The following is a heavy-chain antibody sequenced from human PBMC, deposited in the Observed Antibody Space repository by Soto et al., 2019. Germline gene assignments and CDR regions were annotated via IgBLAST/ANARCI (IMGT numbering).Heavy chain of an antibody. J-gene: IGHJ5*02. V-gene: IGHV1-8*01. CDR1: GYTFTSYD. Sequence: ASVKVSCKASGYTFTSYDINRVRQATGQGLERMGWMNPNSGNTGYAQKFQGRVTMTRNTSISTAYMELSSLRSEDTAVYYCARSRDSSGYCNWFDPWGQGTLVTVSS. D-gene: IGHD3-22*01. CDR2: MNPNSGNT. CDR3: ARSRDSSGYCNWFDP.